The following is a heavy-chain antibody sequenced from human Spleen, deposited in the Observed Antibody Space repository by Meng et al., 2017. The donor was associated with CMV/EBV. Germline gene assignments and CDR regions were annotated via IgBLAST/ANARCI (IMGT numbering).Heavy chain of an antibody. CDR1: GFTFSDYY. J-gene: IGHJ4*02. D-gene: IGHD6-19*01. CDR3: ATALGWYYFDY. CDR2: ISSSGSTI. Sequence: GESLKISCAASGFTFSDYYMSWILQTPGKGLEWVSYISSSGSTIYYADSVKGRFTISRDNAKNSLYLQMNILRAEDTAVYYCATALGWYYFDYWGQGTLVTVSS. V-gene: IGHV3-11*01.